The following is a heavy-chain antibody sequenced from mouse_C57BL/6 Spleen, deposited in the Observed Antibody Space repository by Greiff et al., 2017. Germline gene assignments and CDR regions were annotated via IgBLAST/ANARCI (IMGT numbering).Heavy chain of an antibody. CDR3: ARGLLRGAMAY. D-gene: IGHD1-1*01. V-gene: IGHV1-76*01. CDR1: GYTFTDYY. CDR2: IYPGSGNT. J-gene: IGHJ4*01. Sequence: QVQLQQSGAELVRPGASVKLSCKASGYTFTDYYINWVKQRPGQGLEWIARIYPGSGNTYYNEKFKGKATLTAEKSSSTAYMKLSSLTSEDSAVCFCARGLLRGAMAYWGQGTSVTVSS.